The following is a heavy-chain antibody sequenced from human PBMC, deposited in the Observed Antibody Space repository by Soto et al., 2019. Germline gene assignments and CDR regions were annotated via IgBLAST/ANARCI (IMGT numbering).Heavy chain of an antibody. J-gene: IGHJ6*02. CDR2: ISAHNGNT. CDR3: ASLPDFWSGPQYGLAV. CDR1: GYTFTSYG. V-gene: IGHV1-18*01. Sequence: QVQLVQSGAEVKKPGASVKVSCKASGYTFTSYGITWVRQAPGQGLEWMGWISAHNGNTNYAHKLQGRVTLTIDTSASTAYMEVRSLRSDDTAVYDCASLPDFWSGPQYGLAVWGQGTTVTVSS. D-gene: IGHD3-3*01.